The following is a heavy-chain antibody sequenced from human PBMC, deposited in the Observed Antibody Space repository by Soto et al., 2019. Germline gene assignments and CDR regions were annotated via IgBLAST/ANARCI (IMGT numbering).Heavy chain of an antibody. V-gene: IGHV4-34*01. Sequence: PSETLSLPCAVYAGSLRGYYWNWIRQPPGKGLGWIGEIDPSGFTNYNPSLKSRVTISVDTSKNQYSLKLAAVTAADTAVYYCARAEYTYTYRGLDYWGQGTLVTVSS. CDR1: AGSLRGYY. CDR3: ARAEYTYTYRGLDY. CDR2: IDPSGFT. D-gene: IGHD3-16*01. J-gene: IGHJ4*02.